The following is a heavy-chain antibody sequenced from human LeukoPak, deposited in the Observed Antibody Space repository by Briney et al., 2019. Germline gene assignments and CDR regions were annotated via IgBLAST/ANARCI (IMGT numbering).Heavy chain of an antibody. D-gene: IGHD3-3*01. Sequence: SETLSLTCTVSGGSISSGGYYWSWIRQHPGKGLEWIGYIYYSGSTYYNPSLKSRVTISVDTSKNQFSLKLSSVTAADTAVYYCARAQGYGSPFRTYYDFWSGYPLPDYWGQGTLVTVSS. J-gene: IGHJ4*02. CDR2: IYYSGST. CDR3: ARAQGYGSPFRTYYDFWSGYPLPDY. V-gene: IGHV4-31*03. CDR1: GGSISSGGYY.